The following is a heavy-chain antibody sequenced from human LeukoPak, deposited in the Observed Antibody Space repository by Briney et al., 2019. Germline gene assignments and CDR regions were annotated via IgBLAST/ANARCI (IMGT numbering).Heavy chain of an antibody. D-gene: IGHD4-17*01. V-gene: IGHV1-2*02. CDR3: AREVTVERTTVTTYYYYYYMDV. CDR2: INPNSGGT. Sequence: AASVKVSCKASGYTFTGYYMHWVRQAPGQGLEWMGWINPNSGGTNYAQKFQGRVTMTRDTSISTAYMELSRLRSDDTAVYYCAREVTVERTTVTTYYYYYYMDVWGKGTTVTISS. CDR1: GYTFTGYY. J-gene: IGHJ6*03.